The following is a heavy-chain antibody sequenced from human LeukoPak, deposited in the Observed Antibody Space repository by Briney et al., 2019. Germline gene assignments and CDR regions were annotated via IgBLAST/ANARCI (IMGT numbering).Heavy chain of an antibody. Sequence: SETLSLTCTVSGGSISSISYYWGWIRQPPGKGLEWIASIYYSGSTYYNPSLKSRVTISLDTSKNQFSLKLSSVTAADTAVYYCARVIPAAMLDYWGQGTMVTVSS. V-gene: IGHV4-39*07. CDR2: IYYSGST. J-gene: IGHJ4*02. CDR3: ARVIPAAMLDY. CDR1: GGSISSISYY. D-gene: IGHD2-2*01.